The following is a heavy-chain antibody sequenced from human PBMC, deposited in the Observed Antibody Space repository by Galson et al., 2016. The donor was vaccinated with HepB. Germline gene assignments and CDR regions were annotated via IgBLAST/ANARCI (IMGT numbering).Heavy chain of an antibody. CDR3: AKEPPPVGSYGVYYYYGMDV. J-gene: IGHJ6*02. D-gene: IGHD5-18*01. V-gene: IGHV3-30*18. CDR2: ISYDGSNK. Sequence: SLRLSCAASGFTFSSYGMHWVRQAPGKGLEWVAVISYDGSNKYYADSVKGRFTISRDNSKNTLFLQMNSLRAEDTAVYYCAKEPPPVGSYGVYYYYGMDVWGQGTTVTVSS. CDR1: GFTFSSYG.